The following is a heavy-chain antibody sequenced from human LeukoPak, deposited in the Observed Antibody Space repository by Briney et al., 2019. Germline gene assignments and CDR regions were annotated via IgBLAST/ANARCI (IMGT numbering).Heavy chain of an antibody. Sequence: ASVKASCMASGYTFTGYYMHWVRQDPGQGLEWMGWINPNSGGTNYAQKFQGRVTMTRDTSISTAYMELSRLRSDDTAVYYCARDWGQLWLRSGLSGDTDYWGQGTLVTVSS. D-gene: IGHD5-18*01. CDR1: GYTFTGYY. V-gene: IGHV1-2*02. J-gene: IGHJ4*02. CDR2: INPNSGGT. CDR3: ARDWGQLWLRSGLSGDTDY.